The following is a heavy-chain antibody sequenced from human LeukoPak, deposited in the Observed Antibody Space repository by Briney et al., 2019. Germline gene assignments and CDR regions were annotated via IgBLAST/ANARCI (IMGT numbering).Heavy chain of an antibody. D-gene: IGHD6-13*01. CDR2: IYYSGST. J-gene: IGHJ4*02. CDR3: APFHLQQLAPVFDY. Sequence: SETLSLTCTVSGGSISSSSYYWGWIRQPPGKGLEWIGSIYYSGSTYYNPSLKSRVTTSVDTSKNQFSLKLSSVTAADTAVYYCAPFHLQQLAPVFDYWGQGTLVTVSS. V-gene: IGHV4-39*01. CDR1: GGSISSSSYY.